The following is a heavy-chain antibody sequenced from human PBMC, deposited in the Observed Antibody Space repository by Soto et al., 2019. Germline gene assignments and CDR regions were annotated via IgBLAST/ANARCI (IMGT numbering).Heavy chain of an antibody. Sequence: ASVKVSCKASGYTFTSYGISWVRQAPGQGLEWMGWISAYNGNTNYAQKLQGRVTMTTDTSTSTAYMELRSLRSDDTAVYYCARELSSWYSFNYYYGMDDWGKGTTVTVSS. CDR2: ISAYNGNT. J-gene: IGHJ6*04. CDR1: GYTFTSYG. CDR3: ARELSSWYSFNYYYGMDD. V-gene: IGHV1-18*01. D-gene: IGHD6-13*01.